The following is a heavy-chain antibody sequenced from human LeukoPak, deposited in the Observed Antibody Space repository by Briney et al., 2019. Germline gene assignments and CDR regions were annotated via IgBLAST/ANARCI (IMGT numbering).Heavy chain of an antibody. D-gene: IGHD1-1*01. CDR1: GGTFSSYA. Sequence: SVKVSCKASGGTFSSYAISWVRQAPGQGLEWMGGIIPIFGTANYAQKFQGRVTITTDESTSTAYMELSSLRSEDTAVYYCARGWILMHAFDIWGQGTMVTVSS. CDR3: ARGWILMHAFDI. J-gene: IGHJ3*02. CDR2: IIPIFGTA. V-gene: IGHV1-69*05.